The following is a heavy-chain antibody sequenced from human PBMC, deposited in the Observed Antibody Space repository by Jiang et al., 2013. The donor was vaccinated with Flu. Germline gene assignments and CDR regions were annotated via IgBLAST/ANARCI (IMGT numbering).Heavy chain of an antibody. V-gene: IGHV1-18*01. CDR2: IRGYNGDT. D-gene: IGHD3-22*01. CDR3: VRYYSDSTTYVYPLDF. J-gene: IGHJ4*02. CDR1: GYIFNNYG. Sequence: KSGAEVKVSCETSGYIFNNYGISWVRQAPGQGLEWMGEIRGYNGDTKYAQKFRGRVTTTADKSTGTAYMELRSLRSDDTAVYFCVRYYSDSTTYVYPLDFWGQGTLVTVS.